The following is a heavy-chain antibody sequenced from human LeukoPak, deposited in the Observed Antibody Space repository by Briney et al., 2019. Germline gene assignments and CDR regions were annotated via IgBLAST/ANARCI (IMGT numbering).Heavy chain of an antibody. Sequence: ASVKLSCKASGYTLTSYGNSWVRQAPGPGLEWMGWISAYNGNTTYAQKLQGRGIMTTETSTSTAYMELRSLRSDDTAVDYWSGGSGRGWYIPFDYWGQGTLFTVSS. CDR1: GYTLTSYG. CDR3: SGGSGRGWYIPFDY. V-gene: IGHV1-18*01. D-gene: IGHD6-19*01. J-gene: IGHJ4*02. CDR2: ISAYNGNT.